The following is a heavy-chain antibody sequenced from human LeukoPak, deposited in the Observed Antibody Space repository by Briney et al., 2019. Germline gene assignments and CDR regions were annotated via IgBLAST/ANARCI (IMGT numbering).Heavy chain of an antibody. J-gene: IGHJ5*02. CDR2: INTNTGNP. V-gene: IGHV7-4-1*02. CDR1: GYTFTSYA. Sequence: ASVKVSCKASGYTFTSYAMNWARQAPGQGLEWMGWINTNTGNPTYAQGFTGRFVFSLDTSVSTAYLQISSLKAEDTAVYYCARDRPKENYGDYVWFDPWGQGTLVTVSS. CDR3: ARDRPKENYGDYVWFDP. D-gene: IGHD4-17*01.